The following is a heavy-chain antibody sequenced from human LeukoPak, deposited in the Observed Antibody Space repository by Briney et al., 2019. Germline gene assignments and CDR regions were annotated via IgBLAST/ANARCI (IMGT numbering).Heavy chain of an antibody. V-gene: IGHV3-7*03. CDR1: GFTFSSYW. CDR3: ALNYDAFDI. Sequence: GGSLRLSCAASGFTFSSYWMSWVRQAPGKGLEWVAHVKQDGSEKYYVDSVKGRFTISRDNAKNSLYLQMNSLRAEDTAVYYCALNYDAFDIWGQGTMVTVSS. D-gene: IGHD1-7*01. CDR2: VKQDGSEK. J-gene: IGHJ3*02.